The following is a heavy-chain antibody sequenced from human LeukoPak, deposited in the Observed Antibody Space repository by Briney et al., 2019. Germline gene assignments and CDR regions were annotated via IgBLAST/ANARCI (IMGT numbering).Heavy chain of an antibody. CDR2: IYTSGST. CDR1: GGSISSGSYY. Sequence: PSQTLSLTCPVSGGSISSGSYYWSWIRQPAGKGLEWIGRIYTSGSTNYNPSLKSRVTISVDTFKNQFSLKLSSVTAADTAVYYCARENYDFWSSYDYWGQGTLVTVSS. CDR3: ARENYDFWSSYDY. J-gene: IGHJ4*02. V-gene: IGHV4-61*02. D-gene: IGHD3-3*01.